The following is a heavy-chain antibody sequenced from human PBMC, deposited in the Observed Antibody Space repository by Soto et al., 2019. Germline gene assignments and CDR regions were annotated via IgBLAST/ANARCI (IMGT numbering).Heavy chain of an antibody. CDR2: MYYSGST. CDR3: ARHSKNWNSNWLDP. V-gene: IGHV4-39*01. CDR1: GGPISSSSYY. Sequence: SETLSLTCTVSGGPISSSSYYWGWVRQPPGKGLEWIGSMYYSGSTYYNPSLKSRVTISVDTSKNQFSLKLTSVTAADTAVYYCARHSKNWNSNWLDPWGQGTLVTVSS. J-gene: IGHJ5*02. D-gene: IGHD1-7*01.